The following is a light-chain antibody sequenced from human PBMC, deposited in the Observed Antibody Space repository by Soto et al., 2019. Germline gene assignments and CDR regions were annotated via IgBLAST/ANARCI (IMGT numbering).Light chain of an antibody. J-gene: IGLJ3*02. Sequence: QSVLTQPASVSGSPGQSITISCTGTNTDIGVYDYVSWYQQHPGKAPKVIIYEVTNRPSGVSNRFSGSKSGDTASLTISGLQSEDEADYYCSSYTTSATLVLGGGTKVTVL. CDR1: NTDIGVYDY. CDR2: EVT. CDR3: SSYTTSATLV. V-gene: IGLV2-14*01.